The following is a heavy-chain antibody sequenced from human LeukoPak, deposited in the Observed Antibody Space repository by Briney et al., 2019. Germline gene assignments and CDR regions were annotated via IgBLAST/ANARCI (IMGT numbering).Heavy chain of an antibody. CDR2: IRCDGSDK. D-gene: IGHD3-3*01. CDR3: AKDRGDWRYFDS. CDR1: GFTFSGFA. Sequence: GGSLRLSCAASGFTFSGFAMNWVRQAPGKGLEWVAFIRCDGSDKYYAESVKGRFTISRDNSKNILYVQMNSLRTEDTAVYYCAKDRGDWRYFDSWGQGTLVTVSS. V-gene: IGHV3-30*02. J-gene: IGHJ4*02.